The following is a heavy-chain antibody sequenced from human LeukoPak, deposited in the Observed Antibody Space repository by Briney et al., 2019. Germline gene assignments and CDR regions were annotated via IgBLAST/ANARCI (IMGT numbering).Heavy chain of an antibody. CDR2: IYFSGST. CDR3: ARSYDTNFDY. CDR1: GGSIRSYY. D-gene: IGHD3-3*01. Sequence: KPSETLSLTCTGSGGSIRSYYWSWIRQPPGKGLEWIGYIYFSGSTSYNPSLKSRVTISVDRSKNQFSLKLSSVAAADTAVYYCARSYDTNFDYWGQGTLVTVSS. J-gene: IGHJ4*02. V-gene: IGHV4-59*01.